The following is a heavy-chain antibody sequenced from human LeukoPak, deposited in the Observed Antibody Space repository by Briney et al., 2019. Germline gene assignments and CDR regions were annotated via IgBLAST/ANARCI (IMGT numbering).Heavy chain of an antibody. V-gene: IGHV3-13*01. CDR2: IDTAGNA. CDR3: ARDPSSSWYEKYFDY. CDR1: EFTFSSYD. Sequence: GGSLRLSCAASEFTFSSYDMHWVRQATGKGLEWVSTIDTAGNAWYPDSVKGRFTISRDNAKNSLYLQMNSLRAEDTAVYYCARDPSSSWYEKYFDYWGQGTLVTVSS. D-gene: IGHD6-13*01. J-gene: IGHJ4*02.